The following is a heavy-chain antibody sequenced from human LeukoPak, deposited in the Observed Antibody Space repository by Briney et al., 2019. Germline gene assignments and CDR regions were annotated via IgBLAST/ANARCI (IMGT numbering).Heavy chain of an antibody. V-gene: IGHV3-66*02. Sequence: PGGSLRLSCAASGFTVSSNYMSWVRQAPGKGLEWVSVIYSGGSTYYAGSVKGRFTISRDNSKNTLYLQMNSLRAEDTAVYYCAREIVVVPYDAFDIWGQGTMVTVSS. CDR1: GFTVSSNY. CDR3: AREIVVVPYDAFDI. J-gene: IGHJ3*02. CDR2: IYSGGST. D-gene: IGHD3-22*01.